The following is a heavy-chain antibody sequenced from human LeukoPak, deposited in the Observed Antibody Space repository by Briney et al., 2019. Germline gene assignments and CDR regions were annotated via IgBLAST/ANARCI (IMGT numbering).Heavy chain of an antibody. J-gene: IGHJ5*02. CDR3: SGYNWFDP. CDR1: GFTFSSYG. CDR2: ISHDGSNK. D-gene: IGHD3-22*01. Sequence: RSLRLSCAASGFTFSSYGMHWVCQAPGKGLEWVAVISHDGSNKYYADSVKGRFTISRDNSKNTLYLQMNSLRAEDTAVYYCSGYNWFDPWGQGTLVTVSS. V-gene: IGHV3-30*03.